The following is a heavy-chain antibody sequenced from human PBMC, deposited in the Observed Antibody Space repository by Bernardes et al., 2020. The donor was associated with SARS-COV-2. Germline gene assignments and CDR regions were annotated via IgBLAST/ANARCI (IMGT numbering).Heavy chain of an antibody. V-gene: IGHV1-18*01. CDR1: GYTFPNYD. D-gene: IGHD3-22*01. J-gene: IGHJ6*02. Sequence: ASVKVSCKASGYTFPNYDVTWVRQAPGLGPEWVGWISGYNSDTKYADKFQGRVTMTRDTPNSTTYMELRTLRSDDTAVYYCARDRPYYFASSGRSYYYGMDVWGQGTTVTVSS. CDR3: ARDRPYYFASSGRSYYYGMDV. CDR2: ISGYNSDT.